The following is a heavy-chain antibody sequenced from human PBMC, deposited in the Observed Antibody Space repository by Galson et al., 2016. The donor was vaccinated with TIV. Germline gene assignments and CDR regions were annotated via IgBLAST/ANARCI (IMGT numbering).Heavy chain of an antibody. V-gene: IGHV1-18*04. J-gene: IGHJ6*02. CDR3: ARDRGSMTMILVVDYYYGMDV. D-gene: IGHD3-22*01. CDR2: ISGYSGNT. Sequence: SVKVSCKASGYTFSKYGISWVRQAPGQGLEWMGWISGYSGNTNYAWKLQGRVIMTTDTSTGTAFMEVRKLTSDDTAVYYCARDRGSMTMILVVDYYYGMDVWGQGTTVTVSS. CDR1: GYTFSKYG.